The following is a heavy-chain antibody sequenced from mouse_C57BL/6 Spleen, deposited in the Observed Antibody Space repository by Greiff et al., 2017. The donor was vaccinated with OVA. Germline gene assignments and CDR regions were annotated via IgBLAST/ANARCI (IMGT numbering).Heavy chain of an antibody. CDR2: IDPETGGT. Sequence: QVQLQQSGAELVRPGASVTLSCKASGYTFTDYEMHWVKQTPVHGLEWIGAIDPETGGTAYNQKFKGKAILTADKSSSTAYMELRSLTSEDSAVYYCTRDLLWAYWGQGTLVTVSA. D-gene: IGHD2-1*01. CDR3: TRDLLWAY. V-gene: IGHV1-15*01. CDR1: GYTFTDYE. J-gene: IGHJ3*01.